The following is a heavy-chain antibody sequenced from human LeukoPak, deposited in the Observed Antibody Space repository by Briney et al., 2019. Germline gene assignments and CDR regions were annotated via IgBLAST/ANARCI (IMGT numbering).Heavy chain of an antibody. Sequence: SETLSLTCSVSGDSMRSDYWSWIRQPPGKGLEWIGYIYYSGSTNYNPSLKSRVTISVDTSKNQFSLKLSSVTAADTAVYYCARQLSMAVGSFDYWGQGTLVTVSS. J-gene: IGHJ4*02. CDR3: ARQLSMAVGSFDY. V-gene: IGHV4-59*08. CDR1: GDSMRSDY. D-gene: IGHD6-19*01. CDR2: IYYSGST.